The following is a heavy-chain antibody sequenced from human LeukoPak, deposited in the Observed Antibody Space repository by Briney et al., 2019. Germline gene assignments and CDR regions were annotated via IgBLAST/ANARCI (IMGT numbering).Heavy chain of an antibody. CDR3: ARLLYTSSLNYHFDY. J-gene: IGHJ4*02. CDR2: IYTGST. Sequence: SETLSLTCTVSGDSIINYYWSWIRQPPGKGLEWIWYIYTGSTNYNPSLKSRVTISVDTSKSQFSLKLSSVTAADTALYYCARLLYTSSLNYHFDYWGQGTQVTVSS. V-gene: IGHV4-59*08. CDR1: GDSIINYY. D-gene: IGHD6-13*01.